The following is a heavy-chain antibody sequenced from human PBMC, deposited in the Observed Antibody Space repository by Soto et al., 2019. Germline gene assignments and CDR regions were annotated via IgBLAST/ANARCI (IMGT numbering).Heavy chain of an antibody. CDR2: ISAYNGNT. Sequence: ASVKVSCKASGYTFTSYGISWVRQAPGQGLEWMGWISAYNGNTNYAQKLQGRVTMTTDTSTSTAYMELRSLRSDDTAVYYCARAGYSYGSYDAFDIWGQGTMVTVSS. D-gene: IGHD5-18*01. J-gene: IGHJ3*02. CDR1: GYTFTSYG. CDR3: ARAGYSYGSYDAFDI. V-gene: IGHV1-18*01.